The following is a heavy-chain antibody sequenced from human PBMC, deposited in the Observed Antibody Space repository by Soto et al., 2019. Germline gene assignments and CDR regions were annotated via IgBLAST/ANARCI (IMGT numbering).Heavy chain of an antibody. D-gene: IGHD6-19*01. Sequence: GGSLRLSCAASGFTFSSYGMRWVRQAPGEGLEWVAVIWYDGSNKYYADSVKGRFTISRDNSKNALYLQMNSLRAEDTAVYYCARGPLSSGSYYYYYYGMDVWGQGTTVTVSS. CDR2: IWYDGSNK. CDR1: GFTFSSYG. J-gene: IGHJ6*02. V-gene: IGHV3-33*01. CDR3: ARGPLSSGSYYYYYYGMDV.